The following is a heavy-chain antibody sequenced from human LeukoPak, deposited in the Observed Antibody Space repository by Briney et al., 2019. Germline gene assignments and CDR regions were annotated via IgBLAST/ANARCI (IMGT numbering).Heavy chain of an antibody. D-gene: IGHD6-19*01. CDR2: IIPSGGIT. Sequence: ASVKVSCKASGYTFINYNIHWVRQAPGQGLEWMGIIIPSGGITIYAQKFRGRVTMTRDTSTSTVYMDLSSLRPEDTAVYYCARDIRSGWYYFDYWGQGTLVTVFS. CDR1: GYTFINYN. J-gene: IGHJ4*02. CDR3: ARDIRSGWYYFDY. V-gene: IGHV1-46*01.